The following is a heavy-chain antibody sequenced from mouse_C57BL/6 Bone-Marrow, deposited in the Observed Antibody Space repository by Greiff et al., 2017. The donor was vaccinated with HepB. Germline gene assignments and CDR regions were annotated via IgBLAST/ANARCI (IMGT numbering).Heavy chain of an antibody. J-gene: IGHJ4*01. CDR1: GFSFTSYG. Sequence: VKLQESGPGLVAPSQRLSITCTVSGFSFTSYGVHWVRQPPGKGLEWLVVIWSDGSTTYNSALKSRLSISKDNSKSQVFLKMNSLQTDDTAMYYGARHRYYGSRGAMDYWGQGTSVTVSS. D-gene: IGHD1-1*01. V-gene: IGHV2-6-1*01. CDR2: IWSDGST. CDR3: ARHRYYGSRGAMDY.